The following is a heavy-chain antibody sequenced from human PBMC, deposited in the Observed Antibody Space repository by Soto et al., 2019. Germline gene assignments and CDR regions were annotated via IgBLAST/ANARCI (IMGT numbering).Heavy chain of an antibody. CDR2: INPSGGAT. D-gene: IGHD2-2*01. Sequence: ASVKVSCKASGYTFSDYFMHWVRQAPGQGLEWVGLINPSGGATSYPQKFQGSVPLTVDTSTSTFYMELRSLRSDDTAVYYCARVVPGAEAWFGPWGQGTLVTVSS. CDR3: ARVVPGAEAWFGP. V-gene: IGHV1-46*01. CDR1: GYTFSDYF. J-gene: IGHJ5*02.